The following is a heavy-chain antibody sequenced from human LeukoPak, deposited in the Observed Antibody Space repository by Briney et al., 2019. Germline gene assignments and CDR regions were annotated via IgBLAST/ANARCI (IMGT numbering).Heavy chain of an antibody. J-gene: IGHJ4*02. CDR3: AVDLAHGVPDYFDY. Sequence: PGGSPRLSCAASGFTFSSYSMNWVRQAPGKGLEWVSSISSSSSYIYYADSVKGRFTISRDNAKNSLYLQMNSLRAEDTAVYYCAVDLAHGVPDYFDYWGQGTLVTVSS. V-gene: IGHV3-21*01. D-gene: IGHD2-8*01. CDR2: ISSSSSYI. CDR1: GFTFSSYS.